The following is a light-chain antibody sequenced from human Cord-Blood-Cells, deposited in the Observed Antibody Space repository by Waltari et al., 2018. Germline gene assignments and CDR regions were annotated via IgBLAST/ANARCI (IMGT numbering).Light chain of an antibody. J-gene: IGLJ1*01. Sequence: QSALTQPASVSGSPGQSITISCTGTSSDVGGYTNSPWYQQHPGKAPKLMIYDVSKRPSGVSNRFSGSKSGNTASLTISGLQAEDEADYYCSSYTSSSTYVFGTGTKVTVL. CDR3: SSYTSSSTYV. CDR2: DVS. V-gene: IGLV2-14*01. CDR1: SSDVGGYTN.